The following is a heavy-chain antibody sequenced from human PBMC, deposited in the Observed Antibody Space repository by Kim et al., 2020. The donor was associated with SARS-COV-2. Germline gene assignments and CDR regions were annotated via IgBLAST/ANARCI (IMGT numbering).Heavy chain of an antibody. Sequence: GGSLRLSCAASGFTFTGSAIHWVRQASGKGLEWIGRIKNKVNNYATAYAASVRGRFTFSRDDSKNTAYLQMDSLKTEDTAVYYCIAFPDNSNCYWGQGTLVTVSS. CDR1: GFTFTGSA. D-gene: IGHD1-1*01. J-gene: IGHJ4*02. CDR2: IKNKVNNYAT. CDR3: IAFPDNSNCY. V-gene: IGHV3-73*01.